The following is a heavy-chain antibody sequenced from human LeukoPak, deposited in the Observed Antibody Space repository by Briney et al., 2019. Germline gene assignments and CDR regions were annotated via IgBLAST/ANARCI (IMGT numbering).Heavy chain of an antibody. V-gene: IGHV4-38-2*02. J-gene: IGHJ5*02. CDR3: ARDSGTTGEVKFDP. D-gene: IGHD3-10*01. Sequence: SETLSLTCSVSGYSITSGYFWGWIRQPPGQGLEWIGSIYHSGSTYYNPSLKSRVTISLDTPKNQFSLKLSSVTAADTAVYYCARDSGTTGEVKFDPWGQGILVTVSS. CDR2: IYHSGST. CDR1: GYSITSGYF.